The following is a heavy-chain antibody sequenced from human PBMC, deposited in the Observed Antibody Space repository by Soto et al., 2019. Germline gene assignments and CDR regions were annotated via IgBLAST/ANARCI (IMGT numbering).Heavy chain of an antibody. CDR1: GGSISSGGTGSY. V-gene: IGHV4-31*03. CDR3: ASGHDAYKVRY. D-gene: IGHD1-1*01. CDR2: IYYTGNT. Sequence: QVQLQESGTGLVKPSQTLSLTCTVSGGSISSGGTGSYWTWIRQLPGKGLEWIGYIYYTGNTYYHPSLKSRPTISIDTADNQFSLKLTSVTAADTAVYFCASGHDAYKVRYWGQGTLVTVSS. J-gene: IGHJ4*02.